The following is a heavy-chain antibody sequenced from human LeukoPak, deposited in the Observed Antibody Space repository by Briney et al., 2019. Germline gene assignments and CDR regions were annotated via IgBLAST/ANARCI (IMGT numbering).Heavy chain of an antibody. J-gene: IGHJ4*02. CDR1: GFTFSSYA. Sequence: GGSLRLSCAASGFTFSSYAMTWVRQAPGKGLEWVSAITGSGGSTSYADSVKGRFTISRDNSKNTLYLQMNSLRAEDTAVYYCARVLWGSYRYPFDYWGQGTLVTVSS. V-gene: IGHV3-23*01. D-gene: IGHD3-16*02. CDR3: ARVLWGSYRYPFDY. CDR2: ITGSGGST.